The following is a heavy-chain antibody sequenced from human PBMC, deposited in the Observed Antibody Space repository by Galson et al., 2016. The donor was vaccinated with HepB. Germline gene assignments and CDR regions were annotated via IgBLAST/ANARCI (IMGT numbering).Heavy chain of an antibody. CDR2: INPSGGST. J-gene: IGHJ4*02. V-gene: IGHV1-46*01. Sequence: SVKVSCKASGYTLSSKYMHWVRQAPGQGPEWMGIINPSGGSTSYAQKFQGRVTLTSDTSRSTVFMELSSLRSEDTALYYCAGGSVVGPYPFDYRGQGTLVTVSS. CDR1: GYTLSSKY. CDR3: AGGSVVGPYPFDY. D-gene: IGHD1-26*01.